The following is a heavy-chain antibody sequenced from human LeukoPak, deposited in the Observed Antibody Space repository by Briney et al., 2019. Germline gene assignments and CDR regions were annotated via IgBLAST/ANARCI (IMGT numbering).Heavy chain of an antibody. V-gene: IGHV1-69*01. CDR2: IIPIFGTA. D-gene: IGHD6-19*01. J-gene: IGHJ4*02. Sequence: VASVKVSCKASGGTFSSYAISWVRQAPGQGLEWMGGIIPIFGTANYAQKFQGRVTITADESTSTAYMELSSLRSEDTAVYYCASSGWYGGYYFDYWGQGTLVTVSS. CDR3: ASSGWYGGYYFDY. CDR1: GGTFSSYA.